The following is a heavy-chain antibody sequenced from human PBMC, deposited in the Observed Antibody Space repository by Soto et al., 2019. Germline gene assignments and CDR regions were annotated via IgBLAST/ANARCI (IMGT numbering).Heavy chain of an antibody. CDR3: ARGLGPKTNWFDP. CDR1: GGSISSYY. J-gene: IGHJ5*02. CDR2: IYYSGST. V-gene: IGHV4-59*01. Sequence: SETLSLTCTVSGGSISSYYWSWIRQPPGKGLEWIGYIYYSGSTNYNPSLKSRVTISVDTSKNQFSLKLSSVTAADTAVYYCARGLGPKTNWFDPWGQGTLVTVSS.